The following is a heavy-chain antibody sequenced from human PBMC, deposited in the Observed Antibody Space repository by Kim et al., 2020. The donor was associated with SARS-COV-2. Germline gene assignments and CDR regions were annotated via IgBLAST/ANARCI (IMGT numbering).Heavy chain of an antibody. CDR2: IKSKTDGGTT. V-gene: IGHV3-15*01. CDR1: GFTFSNAW. D-gene: IGHD6-13*01. J-gene: IGHJ4*02. Sequence: GGSLRLSCAASGFTFSNAWMSWVRQAPGKGLEWVGRIKSKTDGGTTDYAAPVKGRFTISRDDSKNTLYLQMNSLKTEDTAVYYCTTGPHSSSWYSGDYWGQGTLVTVSS. CDR3: TTGPHSSSWYSGDY.